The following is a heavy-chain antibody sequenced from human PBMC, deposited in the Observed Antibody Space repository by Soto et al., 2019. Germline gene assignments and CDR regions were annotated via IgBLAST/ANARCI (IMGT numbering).Heavy chain of an antibody. CDR2: IWANGINK. J-gene: IGHJ3*02. CDR3: VREGGPFDAFDI. V-gene: IGHV3-33*01. CDR1: GFPFTTYG. Sequence: GGYLRLSCEASGFPFTTYGMHWVRQAPCKVLEWVAVIWANGINKYYSDSVRGRFTISRGNSKNTLDLQMNSLRAEDTALYYCVREGGPFDAFDIWGQGTMVPVSS. D-gene: IGHD3-16*01.